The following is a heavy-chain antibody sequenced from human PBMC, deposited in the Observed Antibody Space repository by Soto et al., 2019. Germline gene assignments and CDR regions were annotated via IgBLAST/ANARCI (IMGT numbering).Heavy chain of an antibody. J-gene: IGHJ4*02. D-gene: IGHD6-19*01. V-gene: IGHV4-39*01. CDR3: ARRSSGWYYFDY. Sequence: PSETLSLTCTVSGGSISSSSYYWGWIRQPPGKGLEWIGSIYYSGSTYYNPSLKSRVTIPVDTSKNQFSLKLSSVTAADTAVYYCARRSSGWYYFDYWGQGTLVTVSS. CDR2: IYYSGST. CDR1: GGSISSSSYY.